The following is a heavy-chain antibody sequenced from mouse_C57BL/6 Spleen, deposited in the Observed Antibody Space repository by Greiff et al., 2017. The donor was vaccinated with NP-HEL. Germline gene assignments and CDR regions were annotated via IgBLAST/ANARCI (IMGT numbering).Heavy chain of an antibody. Sequence: QVQLKQSGPELVKPGASVKISCKASGYSFTSYYIHWVKQRPGQGLEWIGWIYPGSGNTKYNEKFKGKATLTADTSSSTAYMQLSSLTSEDSAVYYCAREGDGYLYAMDYWGQGTSVTVSS. V-gene: IGHV1-66*01. CDR2: IYPGSGNT. D-gene: IGHD2-3*01. CDR1: GYSFTSYY. J-gene: IGHJ4*01. CDR3: AREGDGYLYAMDY.